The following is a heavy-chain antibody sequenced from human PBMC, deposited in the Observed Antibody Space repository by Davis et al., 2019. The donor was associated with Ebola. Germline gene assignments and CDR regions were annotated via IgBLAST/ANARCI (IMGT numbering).Heavy chain of an antibody. J-gene: IGHJ6*02. D-gene: IGHD6-25*01. CDR1: GGSFSGYY. V-gene: IGHV4-59*12. Sequence: MPSETLSLTCAVYGGSFSGYYWSWIRQPPGKGLEWIGYIYYSGSTNYNPSLKSRVTISVDTSKNQFSLKLSSVTAADTAVYYCARFPALYYYYYGMDVWGQGTTVTVSS. CDR2: IYYSGST. CDR3: ARFPALYYYYYGMDV.